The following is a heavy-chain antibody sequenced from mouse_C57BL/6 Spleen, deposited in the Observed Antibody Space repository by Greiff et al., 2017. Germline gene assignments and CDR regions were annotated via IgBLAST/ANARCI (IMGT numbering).Heavy chain of an antibody. CDR1: GFNIKDYY. CDR2: IDPEDGEP. J-gene: IGHJ4*01. V-gene: IGHV14-2*01. Sequence: VQLQQSGAELVKPGASVKLSCTASGFNIKDYYMHWVKQRTEQGLEWIGRIDPEDGEPTYDPKFQGKATMTADTSSNTAYLQLSSLTSEDTAVXSGAQVVDSSGYYAMDYWGQGTSVTVSS. D-gene: IGHD3-2*02. CDR3: AQVVDSSGYYAMDY.